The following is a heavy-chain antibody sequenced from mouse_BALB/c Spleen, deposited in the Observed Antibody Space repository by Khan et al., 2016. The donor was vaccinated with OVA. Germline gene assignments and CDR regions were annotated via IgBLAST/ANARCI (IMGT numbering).Heavy chain of an antibody. V-gene: IGHV1-69*02. Sequence: QVQLQQPGAELVRPGTSVKLSCQASGYTFTNHWINWVKQRPGQGLEWIGNIYPSDSYTNYNHHFKDKATLTVDKSSSEAYMQLSSPTSADSSVYYCTRGDPGSLDYWGQGTTLTVSS. CDR2: IYPSDSYT. CDR3: TRGDPGSLDY. J-gene: IGHJ2*01. CDR1: GYTFTNHW. D-gene: IGHD2-13*01.